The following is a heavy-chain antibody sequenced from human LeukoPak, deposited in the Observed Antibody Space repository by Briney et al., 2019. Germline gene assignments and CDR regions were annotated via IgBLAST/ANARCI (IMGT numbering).Heavy chain of an antibody. D-gene: IGHD5-18*01. CDR2: IYPVDSDT. CDR1: GYSFIGHW. V-gene: IGHV5-51*01. CDR3: ARLDTLFDY. J-gene: IGHJ4*02. Sequence: GESLKISCKASGYSFIGHWIGWVRQMPGEGLEWMAIIYPVDSDTRYSPSFQGQVTISADKSINTAYLQWSSLKASDTAMYYCARLDTLFDYWGQGTLVTVSS.